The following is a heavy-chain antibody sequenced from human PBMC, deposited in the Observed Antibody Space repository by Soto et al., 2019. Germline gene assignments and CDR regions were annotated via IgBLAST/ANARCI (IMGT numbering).Heavy chain of an antibody. CDR1: GFTFSAYA. V-gene: IGHV3-23*01. CDR3: ARQDYSTTWYFDY. Sequence: EVQLLESGGGVVQPGGSLRLSCAASGFTFSAYAMTWVRQAPGKGLEWVSVISGSAGATYYADSVKGRFTISRDNSKNTLDLQMNSLRAEDTAVYYCARQDYSTTWYFDYWGQGTLVTVSS. J-gene: IGHJ4*02. D-gene: IGHD6-13*01. CDR2: ISGSAGAT.